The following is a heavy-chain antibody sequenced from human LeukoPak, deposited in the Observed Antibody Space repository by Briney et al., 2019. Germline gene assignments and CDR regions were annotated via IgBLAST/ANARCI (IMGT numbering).Heavy chain of an antibody. CDR2: MNPNSGNT. CDR3: ARGDIVVVVAARWSYGMDV. CDR1: GYTFTSYD. J-gene: IGHJ6*02. Sequence: ASVKVSYKASGYTFTSYDINWVRQATGQGLEWMGWMNPNSGNTGYAQKFQGRVTMTRNTSISTAYMELSSLRSEDTAVYYCARGDIVVVVAARWSYGMDVWGQGTTVTVSS. D-gene: IGHD2-15*01. V-gene: IGHV1-8*01.